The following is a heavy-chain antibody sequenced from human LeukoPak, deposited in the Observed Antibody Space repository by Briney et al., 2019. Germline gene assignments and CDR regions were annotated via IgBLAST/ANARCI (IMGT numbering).Heavy chain of an antibody. D-gene: IGHD1-14*01. CDR2: ISSSSSYT. V-gene: IGHV3-11*06. CDR3: ARDRTTLIDY. Sequence: LSLTCAVYGGSFSGYYWSWIRQAPGKGLEWVSYISSSSSYTNYADSVKGRFTVSRDNAKNSLYLQMNSLRDEDTAVYYCARDRTTLIDYWGQGIQVTVSS. J-gene: IGHJ4*01. CDR1: GGSFSGYY.